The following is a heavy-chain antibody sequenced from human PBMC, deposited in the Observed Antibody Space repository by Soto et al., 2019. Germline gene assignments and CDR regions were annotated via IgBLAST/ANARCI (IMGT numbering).Heavy chain of an antibody. J-gene: IGHJ2*01. CDR2: IYFSGST. CDR3: ARHDSTVRGVRAYWYFDL. Sequence: QLQLQESGPGLVKPSETLSLTCTVSGGSISSSSYYWGWIRQPPGKGLEWIGSIYFSGSTYYNPSLKSRVTMSADTSKTMFFLMLSCVTAAYTSVYYCARHDSTVRGVRAYWYFDLWGRGTLVTVSS. D-gene: IGHD3-10*01. V-gene: IGHV4-39*01. CDR1: GGSISSSSYY.